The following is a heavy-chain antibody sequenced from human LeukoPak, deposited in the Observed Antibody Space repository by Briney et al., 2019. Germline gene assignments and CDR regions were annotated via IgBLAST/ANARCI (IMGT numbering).Heavy chain of an antibody. CDR1: GYTFRSFG. Sequence: ASVKVSCKGSGYTFRSFGISWVRQAPGQGLEWMGWISIYNGDTKYAQKFQDRVTMTRDTSTSTAYMEVRSLRSDDTVVYYCAREPPIFYGSATIAMDHWGQGTLVTVSS. J-gene: IGHJ4*02. D-gene: IGHD3-10*01. V-gene: IGHV1-18*01. CDR2: ISIYNGDT. CDR3: AREPPIFYGSATIAMDH.